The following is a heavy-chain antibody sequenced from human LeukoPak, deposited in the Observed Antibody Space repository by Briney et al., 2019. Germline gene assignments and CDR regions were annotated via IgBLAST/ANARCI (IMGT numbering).Heavy chain of an antibody. CDR1: GGSISSGSYY. CDR2: IYTSGST. J-gene: IGHJ4*02. D-gene: IGHD2-2*01. Sequence: PSETLSLTCTVSGGSISSGSYYWSWIRQPAGKGLEWIGRIYTSGSTNYNPSLKSRVTISVDTSKNQFSLKLSSVTAADTAVYYCARGDDSTSFLFDYWGQGTLVTVSS. CDR3: ARGDDSTSFLFDY. V-gene: IGHV4-61*02.